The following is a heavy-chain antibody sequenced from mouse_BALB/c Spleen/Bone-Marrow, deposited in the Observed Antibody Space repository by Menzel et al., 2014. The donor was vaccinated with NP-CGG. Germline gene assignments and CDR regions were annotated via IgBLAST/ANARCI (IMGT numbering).Heavy chain of an antibody. CDR1: GFTFTDYV. Sequence: VQXVXSGPELVKPGASVKMSCTASGFTFTDYVINWVKQRTGQGLEWIGEIYPGSGDTYYNGKFKAKATLTADKSSNTVHMQLSSLTSEDSVVYFCARSRVPYFALDYWGQGTSVTVSS. J-gene: IGHJ4*01. CDR3: ARSRVPYFALDY. CDR2: IYPGSGDT. V-gene: IGHV1-77*01.